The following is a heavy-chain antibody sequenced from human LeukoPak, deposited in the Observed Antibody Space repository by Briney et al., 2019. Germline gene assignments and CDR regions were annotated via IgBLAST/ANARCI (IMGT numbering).Heavy chain of an antibody. J-gene: IGHJ6*03. CDR1: GYTFTSYY. V-gene: IGHV1-46*01. CDR3: AREQRQGARTYYDFIYYYYMDV. Sequence: ASVKVSCKASGYTFTSYYMHWVRQAPGQGLEWMGIINPSGGSTSYAQKFQGRVTMTRDTSTSTVYMELSSLRSEDTAVYYCAREQRQGARTYYDFIYYYYMDVWGKGTTVTVSS. D-gene: IGHD3-3*01. CDR2: INPSGGST.